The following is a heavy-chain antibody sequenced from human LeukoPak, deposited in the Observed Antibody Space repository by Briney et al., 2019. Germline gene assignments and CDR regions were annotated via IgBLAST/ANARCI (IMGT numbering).Heavy chain of an antibody. CDR1: GYAFTANY. CDR3: ARHDGTYF. V-gene: IGHV1-2*02. J-gene: IGHJ4*02. D-gene: IGHD3-22*01. CDR2: INPNGGGT. Sequence: ASVKVSCKASGYAFTANYMHWVRQAPGQGLEWMGWINPNGGGTKYAQKFQGRVTMTRDTSISTAYMEPSRLTSDDTALYYCARHDGTYFWGQGTLVTVSS.